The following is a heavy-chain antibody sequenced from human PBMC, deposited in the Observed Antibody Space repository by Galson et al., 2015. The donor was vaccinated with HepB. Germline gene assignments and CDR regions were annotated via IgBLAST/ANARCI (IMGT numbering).Heavy chain of an antibody. J-gene: IGHJ4*02. CDR2: ISYDANRK. Sequence: FLRLSCAASGFTFSSYVMHWVRQAPGKGLEWVALISYDANRKYYADSVKGRFTISRDNSKNTLYLQGNSLRPEDTAVYYCAKIHDSTAFGFEYWGQGTLVTVSS. D-gene: IGHD2/OR15-2a*01. CDR3: AKIHDSTAFGFEY. CDR1: GFTFSSYV. V-gene: IGHV3-30*18.